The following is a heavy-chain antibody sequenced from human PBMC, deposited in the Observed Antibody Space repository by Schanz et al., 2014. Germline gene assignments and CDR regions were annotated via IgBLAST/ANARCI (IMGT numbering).Heavy chain of an antibody. CDR3: AYYDVSTGFDY. J-gene: IGHJ4*02. CDR2: ISGSGGST. CDR1: GFTFRNYG. V-gene: IGHV3-23*04. D-gene: IGHD3-9*01. Sequence: EVHLEESGGGLVQPGGSLRLSCAASGFTFRNYGMSWVRQAPGQGLEWVSAISGSGGSTYYADSVKGRFTISRDNSKNTLYLQINNLRAEDTAVYYCAYYDVSTGFDYWGQGTQVTVSS.